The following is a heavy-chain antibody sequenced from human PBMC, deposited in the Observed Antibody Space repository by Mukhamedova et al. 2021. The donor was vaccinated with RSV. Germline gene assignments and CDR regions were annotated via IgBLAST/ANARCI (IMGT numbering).Heavy chain of an antibody. CDR3: ARDPGVIDY. V-gene: IGHV3-30-3*01. D-gene: IGHD7-27*01. J-gene: IGHJ4*02. CDR1: SSYA. CDR2: ISYDGSNK. Sequence: SSYAMHWVRQAPGKGLEWVAVISYDGSNKYYADSVKGRFTISRDNSKNTLYLQMNSLRAEDTAVYYCARDPGVIDYWGQGTLVT.